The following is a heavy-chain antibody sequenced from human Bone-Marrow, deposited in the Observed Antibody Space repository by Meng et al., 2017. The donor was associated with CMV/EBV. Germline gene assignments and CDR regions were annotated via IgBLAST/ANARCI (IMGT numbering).Heavy chain of an antibody. D-gene: IGHD6-13*01. J-gene: IGHJ6*02. CDR2: ISSSSSTI. CDR1: GFTFSSYS. CDR3: AREDSSSWFYYYYGMDV. Sequence: GESLKISCAASGFTFSSYSMNWVRQAPGEGLEWVAYISSSSSTIYYADSVKGRFTISRDNAKNTLYLQMNSLRAEDTAVYYCAREDSSSWFYYYYGMDVWGQGTTVTVSS. V-gene: IGHV3-48*04.